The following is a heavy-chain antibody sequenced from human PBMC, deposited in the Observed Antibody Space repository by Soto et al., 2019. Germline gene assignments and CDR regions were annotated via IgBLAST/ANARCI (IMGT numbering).Heavy chain of an antibody. CDR3: AKPGYAKTPPHGLYYFDY. CDR2: ISGGGGST. V-gene: IGHV3-23*01. CDR1: GFTFSSYA. J-gene: IGHJ4*02. Sequence: GSLRLSCAASGFTFSSYAMNWVRQTPGKGLEWVSTISGGGGSTYYADSVKGRFTISRDNSKNTLYLQMNSLRGEDTAVYLCAKPGYAKTPPHGLYYFDYWGPGALVTVSS. D-gene: IGHD2-8*01.